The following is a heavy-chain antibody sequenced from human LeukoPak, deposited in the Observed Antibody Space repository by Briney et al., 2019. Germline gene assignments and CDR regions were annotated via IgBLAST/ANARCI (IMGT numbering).Heavy chain of an antibody. CDR1: GGTFSSYA. D-gene: IGHD3-10*01. CDR3: ARGGSGSGYLYYFDF. J-gene: IGHJ4*02. Sequence: GASVKVSCKASGGTFSSYAISWVRQTPGQGLEWMGRIIPIFGTANYAQKFQGRVTITTDESTSTAYMELSSLRSEDTAVYYCARGGSGSGYLYYFDFWGQGTLVSVSS. CDR2: IIPIFGTA. V-gene: IGHV1-69*05.